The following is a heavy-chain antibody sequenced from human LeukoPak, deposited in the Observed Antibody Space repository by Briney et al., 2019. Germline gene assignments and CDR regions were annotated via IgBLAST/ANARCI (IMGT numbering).Heavy chain of an antibody. J-gene: IGHJ5*02. D-gene: IGHD3-16*01. V-gene: IGHV5-51*01. CDR2: ISPGDSGI. CDR1: GYSFTNFW. Sequence: GESLKISCKGSGYSFTNFWIGWVRQMPGKGLEWMGVISPGDSGIRYSPSFQGQVTISVDKSISTAYLQWSSLKASDSAMYYCAAGGASAPWGQGTLITVSS. CDR3: AAGGASAP.